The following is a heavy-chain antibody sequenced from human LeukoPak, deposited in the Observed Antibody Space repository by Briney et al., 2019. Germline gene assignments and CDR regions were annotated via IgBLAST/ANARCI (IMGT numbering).Heavy chain of an antibody. CDR3: ARVGDMGGTHYYYGMDV. CDR1: GYTFTSYG. CDR2: ISAYNGNT. J-gene: IGHJ6*02. D-gene: IGHD1-1*01. V-gene: IGHV1-18*01. Sequence: ASVEVSCKASGYTFTSYGISWVRQAPGQGLEWMGWISAYNGNTNYAQKLQGRVTMTTDTSTSTAYMELRSLRSDDTAVYYCARVGDMGGTHYYYGMDVWGQGTTVTVSS.